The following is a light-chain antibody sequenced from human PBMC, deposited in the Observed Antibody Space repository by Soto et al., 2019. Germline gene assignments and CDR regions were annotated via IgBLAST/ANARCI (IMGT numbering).Light chain of an antibody. CDR3: QQYGSSPWT. V-gene: IGKV3-20*01. CDR1: QSVGSSY. CDR2: GAS. Sequence: EVVLTQSPGTLSLSPGERATLSCRASQSVGSSYLAWYQQKPGQAPRLLIYGASRRASGIPDRFSGSGSGTDFTLTISRLEPEDFAIYYCQQYGSSPWTFGQGTKVDIK. J-gene: IGKJ1*01.